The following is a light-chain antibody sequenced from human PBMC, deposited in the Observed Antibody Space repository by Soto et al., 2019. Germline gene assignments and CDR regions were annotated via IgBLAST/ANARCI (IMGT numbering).Light chain of an antibody. CDR2: GAS. V-gene: IGKV3-20*01. CDR3: QQYGTSPVS. J-gene: IGKJ2*03. CDR1: QNVSSSN. Sequence: EIVLTQSPGTLSLSPGERATLSCRASQNVSSSNLAWYQQKPGQAPRLLIFGASSRATGIPDRFSGSGSGTDFTVTISILEPEDCAVYFCQQYGTSPVSFGQGTRLEIK.